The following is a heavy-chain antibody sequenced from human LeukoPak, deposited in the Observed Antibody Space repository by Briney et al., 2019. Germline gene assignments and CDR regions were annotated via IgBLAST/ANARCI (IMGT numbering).Heavy chain of an antibody. CDR2: ISGSGGTI. CDR1: GFTFSSYA. CDR3: AKEGYSSTWNADFDF. D-gene: IGHD6-13*01. J-gene: IGHJ4*02. V-gene: IGHV3-23*01. Sequence: GSLRLSCVASGFTFSSYAMSWVRQAPGKGLEWVSAISGSGGTIYNADSVKGRFTISRDNSKNTLYLQMNSLRAENTAVYYCAKEGYSSTWNADFDFWGQGTLVTVSS.